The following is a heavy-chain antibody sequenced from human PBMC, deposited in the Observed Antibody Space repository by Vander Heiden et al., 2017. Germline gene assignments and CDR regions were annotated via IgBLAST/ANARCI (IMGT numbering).Heavy chain of an antibody. CDR3: ARLRDRGYFDY. D-gene: IGHD2-15*01. CDR2: SRNKGNSNPT. CDR1: AFTFSDHY. V-gene: IGHV3-72*01. Sequence: ELQVVQSGGGLVQPGGSLRLSCAASAFTFSDHYMDWVRQAPGKGLEWVGRSRNKGNSNPTEYAASVKGRFTISRDDSKNSLYLQMNSLKTEDTALYYCARLRDRGYFDYWGQGTLVTVSS. J-gene: IGHJ4*02.